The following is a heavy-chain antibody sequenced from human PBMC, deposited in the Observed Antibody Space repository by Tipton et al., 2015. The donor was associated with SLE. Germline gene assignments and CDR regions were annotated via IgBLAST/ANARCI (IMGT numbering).Heavy chain of an antibody. D-gene: IGHD7-27*01. Sequence: SLRLSCAASGFIFSSYWMYWVRQAPGKGPVWVSRINSDASITTYADSVKGRFTISRDNAKNTLYLQMNSLRAEDTAIYYCVRGDWGSGYWGQGTLVTVSS. V-gene: IGHV3-74*01. CDR2: INSDASIT. CDR1: GFIFSSYW. CDR3: VRGDWGSGY. J-gene: IGHJ4*02.